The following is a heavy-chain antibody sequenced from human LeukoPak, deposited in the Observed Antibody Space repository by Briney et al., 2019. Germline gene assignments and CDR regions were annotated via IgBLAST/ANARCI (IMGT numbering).Heavy chain of an antibody. J-gene: IGHJ4*02. CDR2: IYYSGST. CDR3: ARLRTIVTTFFDY. CDR1: GGSISSYY. D-gene: IGHD4-11*01. Sequence: PSETLSLTCTVSGGSISSYYWSWIRQPPGKGLEWIGYIYYSGSTNYNPSLKSRVTISVDTSKNQFSLKLSSVTAADTAMYYCARLRTIVTTFFDYWGQGTLVTVSS. V-gene: IGHV4-59*01.